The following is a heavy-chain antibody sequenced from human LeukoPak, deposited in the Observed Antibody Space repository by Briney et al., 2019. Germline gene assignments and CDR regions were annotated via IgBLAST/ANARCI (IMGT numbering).Heavy chain of an antibody. CDR3: ARVESGGYAGY. CDR1: GFTFSSYG. V-gene: IGHV3-64*01. D-gene: IGHD3-16*01. CDR2: VSSNGDST. Sequence: GGSLRLSCAASGFTFSSYGMHWVRQAPGKGLEYVSAVSSNGDSTYYANSVKGRFTISRDNSKNTLYLQMGSLRAEDMAVYYCARVESGGYAGYWGQGTLVTVSS. J-gene: IGHJ4*02.